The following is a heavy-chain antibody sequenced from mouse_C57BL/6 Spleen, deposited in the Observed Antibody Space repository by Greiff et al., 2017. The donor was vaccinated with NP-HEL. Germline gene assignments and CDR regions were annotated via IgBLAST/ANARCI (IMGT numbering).Heavy chain of an antibody. J-gene: IGHJ1*03. D-gene: IGHD1-1*01. CDR1: GYAFSSYW. CDR2: IYPGDGDT. Sequence: VQLVESGAELVKPGASVKISCKASGYAFSSYWMNWVKQRPGKGLEWIGQIYPGDGDTNYNGKFKGKATLTADKSSSTAYMPLSSLTSEDSAVYFCARSLVAHWYFDVWGTGTTVTVSS. V-gene: IGHV1-80*01. CDR3: ARSLVAHWYFDV.